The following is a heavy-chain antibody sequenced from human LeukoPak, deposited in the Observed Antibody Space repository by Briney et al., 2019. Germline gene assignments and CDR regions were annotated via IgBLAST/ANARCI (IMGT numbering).Heavy chain of an antibody. D-gene: IGHD3-3*01. J-gene: IGHJ3*02. CDR3: ASGTYYDFWSGYRGKDAFDI. Sequence: SETLSLTCTVSGGSISSGSYYWSWIRQPAGKGLEWIGRIYTSGSTNYNPSLKSRVTISVDTSKNQFSLKLSSVTAADTAVYYCASGTYYDFWSGYRGKDAFDIWGQGTMVTVSS. CDR1: GGSISSGSYY. CDR2: IYTSGST. V-gene: IGHV4-61*02.